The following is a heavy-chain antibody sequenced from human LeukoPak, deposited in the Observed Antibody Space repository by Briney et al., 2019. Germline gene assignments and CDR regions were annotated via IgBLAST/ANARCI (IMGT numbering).Heavy chain of an antibody. CDR1: RYTFTGYY. CDR2: INPNSGGT. J-gene: IGHJ4*02. Sequence: ASVKVSCKASRYTFTGYYMHWVRQAPGQGLEWMGRINPNSGGTNYAQKFQGRVTMTSDTSISTAYMELSRLRSDDTAVYYCARAPPPYSSGWYGEGGDYWGQGTLVTVSA. D-gene: IGHD6-19*01. V-gene: IGHV1-2*06. CDR3: ARAPPPYSSGWYGEGGDY.